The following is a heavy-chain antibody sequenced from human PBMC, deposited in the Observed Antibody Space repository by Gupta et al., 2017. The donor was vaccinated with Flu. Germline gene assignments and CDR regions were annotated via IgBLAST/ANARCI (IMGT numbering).Heavy chain of an antibody. D-gene: IGHD6-19*01. V-gene: IGHV1-8*01. J-gene: IGHJ4*01. CDR1: GYTFTSYD. CDR3: ARVSVAGTEREIDY. CDR2: MNPNSGNT. Sequence: QVQLVQSGAEVKKSGASVKVSCKASGYTFTSYDINWVRQATGQGLEWMGWMNPNSGNTGYAQKFQGRVTMTRNTSISTAYMELSSLRSEDTAVYYCARVSVAGTEREIDYWGQGTLVTVSS.